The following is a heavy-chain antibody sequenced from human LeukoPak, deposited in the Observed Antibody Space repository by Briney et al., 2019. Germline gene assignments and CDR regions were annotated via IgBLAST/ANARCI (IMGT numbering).Heavy chain of an antibody. CDR2: IYYSGST. CDR1: GGSISSSSYY. D-gene: IGHD6-13*01. CDR3: ARPYNSQYYYYYMDV. V-gene: IGHV4-39*01. Sequence: PSETLSLTCTVSGGSISSSSYYWGWIRQPPGKGLEWIGSIYYSGSTYYNPSLKSRVTISVDTSKNQFSLKLSSVTAADTAVYYCARPYNSQYYYYYMDVWGKGTTVTVSS. J-gene: IGHJ6*03.